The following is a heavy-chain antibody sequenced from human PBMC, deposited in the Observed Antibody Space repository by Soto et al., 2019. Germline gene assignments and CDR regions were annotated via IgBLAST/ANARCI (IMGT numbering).Heavy chain of an antibody. Sequence: GGSLRLSCAASGFIFSSYAMTWVRQTPGKGLDWVSGISGSGVSTYYADSVKGRFSISRDNSKHTLYLQMNSLRAEDTAIYYCVKVRGGFYTYFFDYWGQGSLVTVSS. CDR2: ISGSGVST. CDR1: GFIFSSYA. J-gene: IGHJ4*02. V-gene: IGHV3-23*01. D-gene: IGHD3-10*01. CDR3: VKVRGGFYTYFFDY.